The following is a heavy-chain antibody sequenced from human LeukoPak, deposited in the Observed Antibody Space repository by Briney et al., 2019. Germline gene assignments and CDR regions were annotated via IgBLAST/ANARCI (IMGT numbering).Heavy chain of an antibody. CDR1: GYSISSGYY. CDR2: IYHSGST. V-gene: IGHV4-38-2*02. Sequence: PSETLSLTCTVSGYSISSGYYWGWIRQPPGTGLEWIGSIYHSGSTYYNPSLKSRVTISVDTSKNQFSLKLSSVTAADTAVYYCARDEMYGAAAAPNKYWGQGTLVTVSS. CDR3: ARDEMYGAAAAPNKY. J-gene: IGHJ4*02. D-gene: IGHD6-13*01.